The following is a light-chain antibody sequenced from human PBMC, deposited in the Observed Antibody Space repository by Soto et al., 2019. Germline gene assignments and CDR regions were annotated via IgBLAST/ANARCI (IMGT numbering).Light chain of an antibody. CDR1: QSISSW. V-gene: IGKV1-5*01. Sequence: DIQMTQSPSTLSASVGDRVTITCRARQSISSWLAWYQQKPGKAPKLLIYDASSLESGVPSRFSGSGSGTEFTLTISSLQPDDFATYYCQQYNSYSWTFGQGTKVDI. CDR2: DAS. CDR3: QQYNSYSWT. J-gene: IGKJ1*01.